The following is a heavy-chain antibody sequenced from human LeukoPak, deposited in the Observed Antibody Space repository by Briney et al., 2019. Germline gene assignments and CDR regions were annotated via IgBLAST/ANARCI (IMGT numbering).Heavy chain of an antibody. Sequence: SETLSLTCTVSGDPISRGSYYWSWLRQPAGKGLEWIGRTYTDGTTNYKPSGIAGATTYNPSLKSRVTMSVDTSKNQFSLNLRSVTAADTAVYYCARDWGPWRNWFDPWGQGTLVTVSS. J-gene: IGHJ5*02. V-gene: IGHV4-61*02. CDR2: TYTDGTT. D-gene: IGHD3-16*01. CDR3: ARDWGPWRNWFDP. CDR1: GDPISRGSYY.